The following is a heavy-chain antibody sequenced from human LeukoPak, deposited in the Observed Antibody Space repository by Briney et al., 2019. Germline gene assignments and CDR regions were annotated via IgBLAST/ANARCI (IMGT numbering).Heavy chain of an antibody. CDR1: GFTFSSYG. CDR2: ISSKSSYI. D-gene: IGHD6-6*01. J-gene: IGHJ4*02. Sequence: PGGSLRLSCAASGFTFSSYGMNWVRQAPGKGLEWVSSISSKSSYIYYADSVKGRFTISRDNAKNSLYLQMNSLRAEDTAVYYCASVKAYSSSSDFDYWGQGTLVTVSS. CDR3: ASVKAYSSSSDFDY. V-gene: IGHV3-21*01.